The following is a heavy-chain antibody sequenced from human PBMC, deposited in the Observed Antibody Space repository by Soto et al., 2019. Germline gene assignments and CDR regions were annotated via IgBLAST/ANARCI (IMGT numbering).Heavy chain of an antibody. CDR2: VSHDGRNT. D-gene: IGHD6-19*01. Sequence: VQLVESGGGVVQRGMSLRLSCAASGFTFSDYAMHWVRQAPGKGLEWVAVVSHDGRNTHYADSVKGRFTISRDSSKNTVSLERTSLRAEDTAVYYCAKGGRQWLVTSDFNYWGQGALVTVSS. J-gene: IGHJ4*02. V-gene: IGHV3-30*18. CDR1: GFTFSDYA. CDR3: AKGGRQWLVTSDFNY.